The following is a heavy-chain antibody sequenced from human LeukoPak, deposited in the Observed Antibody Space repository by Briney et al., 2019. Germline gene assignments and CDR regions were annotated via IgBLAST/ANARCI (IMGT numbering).Heavy chain of an antibody. CDR3: ARDGVVPAAYSPLFPYLDV. CDR1: GYTFTGYY. J-gene: IGHJ6*03. Sequence: ASVKVSCKASGYTFTGYYMHWVRQPAGRGLEWMGRINPNSGGTNYAQKLQDRVTMTTDPSTSTAYMELRSLRSDDPAAYYCARDGVVPAAYSPLFPYLDVWGKGTTVTVSS. V-gene: IGHV1-2*06. D-gene: IGHD2-2*01. CDR2: INPNSGGT.